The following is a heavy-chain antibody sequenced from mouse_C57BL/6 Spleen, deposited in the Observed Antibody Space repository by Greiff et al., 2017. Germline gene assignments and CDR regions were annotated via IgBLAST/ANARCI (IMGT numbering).Heavy chain of an antibody. CDR1: GYTFTSYG. CDR2: IYIGNGYT. J-gene: IGHJ4*01. CDR3: ARTYGSSPYAMDY. D-gene: IGHD1-1*01. Sequence: VHVKQSGAELVRPGSSVKMSCKTSGYTFTSYGINWVKQRPGQGLEWIGYIYIGNGYTEYNEKFKGKATLTSDTSSSTAYMQLSSLTSEDSAIYFCARTYGSSPYAMDYWGQGTSVTVSS. V-gene: IGHV1-58*01.